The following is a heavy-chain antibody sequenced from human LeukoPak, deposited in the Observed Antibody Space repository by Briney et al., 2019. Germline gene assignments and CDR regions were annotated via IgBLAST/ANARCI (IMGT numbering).Heavy chain of an antibody. Sequence: GGSLRLSCAASAFTFSDYSMNWVRQAPGKGLEWVSYISGRSSTIYYADSVKGRFTISRDNAQNSMYLQMNSLRAEDTAVYYCARDRIKSGSYYFDYWGQGTLVTVSS. CDR3: ARDRIKSGSYYFDY. CDR2: ISGRSSTI. D-gene: IGHD1-26*01. V-gene: IGHV3-48*01. J-gene: IGHJ4*02. CDR1: AFTFSDYS.